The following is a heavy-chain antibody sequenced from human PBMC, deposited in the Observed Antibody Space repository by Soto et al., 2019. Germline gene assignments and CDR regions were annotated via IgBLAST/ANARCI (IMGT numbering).Heavy chain of an antibody. CDR3: VKEDGKVGTNSAFDS. Sequence: EVQVVESGGDLVKPGGSLRLSCASSGFTFSTYTMNWVRQAPGKGLEWVSSINGRGNYIYYAESVKGRFTISRDNAENSLYLQMDRLRAEDTALYYCVKEDGKVGTNSAFDSWGVGALVTVSS. CDR2: INGRGNYI. D-gene: IGHD1-26*01. J-gene: IGHJ4*02. V-gene: IGHV3-21*03. CDR1: GFTFSTYT.